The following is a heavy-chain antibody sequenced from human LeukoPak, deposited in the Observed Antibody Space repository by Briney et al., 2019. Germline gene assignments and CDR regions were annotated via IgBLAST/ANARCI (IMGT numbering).Heavy chain of an antibody. CDR1: GDIFISYY. V-gene: IGHV1-46*01. J-gene: IGHJ3*02. CDR2: INPSGGST. D-gene: IGHD2-21*01. CDR3: ARDCGLSDAFDI. Sequence: SVKVSCKASGDIFISYYIHWVRQAPGQGLEWMGLINPSGGSTSYAQKFQGRVTMTRDTSTSTVYMELSSLRSEDTAVYHCARDCGLSDAFDIWGQGTMVTVSS.